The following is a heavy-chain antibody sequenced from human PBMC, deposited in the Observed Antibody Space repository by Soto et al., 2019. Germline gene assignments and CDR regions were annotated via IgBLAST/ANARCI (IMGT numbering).Heavy chain of an antibody. Sequence: EVQLVESGGGLVEPGGSLRLSCAASGFTFSDHYMDWVRQAPGKGLEWICRVRNKANSYTTEYAASVRGRFTVSRNDSKIALYLQMNCLKTEDTARYYCVRNLASGGTYYFDYWGQGTLVTVSS. J-gene: IGHJ4*02. CDR3: VRNLASGGTYYFDY. D-gene: IGHD2-15*01. V-gene: IGHV3-72*01. CDR2: VRNKANSYTT. CDR1: GFTFSDHY.